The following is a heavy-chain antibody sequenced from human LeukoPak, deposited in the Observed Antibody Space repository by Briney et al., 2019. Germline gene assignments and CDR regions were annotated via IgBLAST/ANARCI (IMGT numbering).Heavy chain of an antibody. Sequence: ASVKVSCKVAGYNLIEAAINWVRPAPGKGLEWVGGFDPEDGEYGETQVAQNFQGRVTMTEDTSTDTAYMDLSSLTPEDTAVYYCAMTDRYAGRPFDYWGQGSLVTVSS. V-gene: IGHV1-24*01. J-gene: IGHJ4*02. CDR2: FDPEDGEYGE. CDR3: AMTDRYAGRPFDY. CDR1: GYNLIEAA. D-gene: IGHD5-12*01.